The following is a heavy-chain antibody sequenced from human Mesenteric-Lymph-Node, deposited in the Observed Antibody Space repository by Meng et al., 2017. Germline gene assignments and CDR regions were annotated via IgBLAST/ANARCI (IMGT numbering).Heavy chain of an antibody. J-gene: IGHJ3*02. CDR2: INPNSGGT. D-gene: IGHD1-7*01. CDR3: ARAGSNWNYDAFDI. Sequence: ASVKVSCKASGYTFTGYYMHWVRQAPGQGLEWMGWINPNSGGTNYAQKFQGRVTMTRDTSISTAYMELSRLRSEDTAVYYCARAGSNWNYDAFDIWGQGTMVTVSS. CDR1: GYTFTGYY. V-gene: IGHV1-2*02.